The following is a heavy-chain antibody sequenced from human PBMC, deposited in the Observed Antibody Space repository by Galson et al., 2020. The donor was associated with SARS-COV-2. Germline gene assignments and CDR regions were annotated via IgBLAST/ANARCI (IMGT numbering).Heavy chain of an antibody. Sequence: GGSLRLSCAASGFTFSSYEMDWVRQAPGKGLEWVSYISSSGSTKYYADSVPGRFTISRDNAKNSLYLQMNSLRAEDTAVYYCARDSRWLPDDWGQGTLVTVSS. D-gene: IGHD5-12*01. CDR1: GFTFSSYE. CDR2: ISSSGSTK. V-gene: IGHV3-48*03. J-gene: IGHJ4*02. CDR3: ARDSRWLPDD.